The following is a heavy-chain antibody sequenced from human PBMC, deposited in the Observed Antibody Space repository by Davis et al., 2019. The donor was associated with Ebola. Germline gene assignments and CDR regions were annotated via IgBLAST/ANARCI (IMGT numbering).Heavy chain of an antibody. Sequence: SETLSLTCAVYAGSFSGYYWSWIRQPPGKGLEWIGEINHSGSTYYNPSLKSRVTISVDTSKNQFSLKLSSVTAADTAVYYCARHYVATEAWGQGTLVTVSS. CDR2: INHSGST. D-gene: IGHD5-12*01. CDR3: ARHYVATEA. J-gene: IGHJ5*02. CDR1: AGSFSGYY. V-gene: IGHV4-34*01.